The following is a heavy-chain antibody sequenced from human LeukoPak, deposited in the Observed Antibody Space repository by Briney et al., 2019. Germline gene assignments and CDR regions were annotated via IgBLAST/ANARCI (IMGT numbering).Heavy chain of an antibody. D-gene: IGHD6-13*01. CDR3: ARASIAAAGNSWFDP. V-gene: IGHV1-8*01. CDR2: MNPNSGNT. CDR1: GYTFTSYD. J-gene: IGHJ5*02. Sequence: GASVKVSCKASGYTFTSYDINWVRQATGQGLEWMGWMNPNSGNTGYAQKFQGRVTMTRNTSISTAYMELSSLRSEDTAVYYCARASIAAAGNSWFDPWGQGTLVTVSS.